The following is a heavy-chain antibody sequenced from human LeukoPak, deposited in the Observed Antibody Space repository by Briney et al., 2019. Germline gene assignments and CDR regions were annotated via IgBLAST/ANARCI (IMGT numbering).Heavy chain of an antibody. CDR1: GYTFTDYN. J-gene: IGHJ4*02. V-gene: IGHV1-2*02. CDR2: ISPNSGGT. CDR3: SVWFGELSH. Sequence: ASVKVSCKNSGYTFTDYNIHWVRPAPGQGLGWMGWISPNSGGTNYAQRFQGMVTMTRDTSISTAYMDLSSLKSDDTATYYCSVWFGELSHWGQGTLVTDSS. D-gene: IGHD3-10*01.